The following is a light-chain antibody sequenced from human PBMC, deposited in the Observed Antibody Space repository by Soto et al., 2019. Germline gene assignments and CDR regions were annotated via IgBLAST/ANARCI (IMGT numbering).Light chain of an antibody. CDR3: QQYDNWPWT. CDR1: QSVSSKY. J-gene: IGKJ1*01. V-gene: IGKV3-15*01. CDR2: SAS. Sequence: EIVLTQSSGTLSLSPGERAILSCRASQSVSSKYLAWYQQNPGQAPRLLIYSASRRATGFPARFSGSGSGTDFTLTISSLQSEDFAVYYCQQYDNWPWTFGQGTKVDI.